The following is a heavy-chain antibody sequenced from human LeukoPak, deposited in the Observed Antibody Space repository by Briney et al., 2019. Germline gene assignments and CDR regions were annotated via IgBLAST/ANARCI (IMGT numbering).Heavy chain of an antibody. D-gene: IGHD3-10*01. V-gene: IGHV1-69*13. CDR3: AKSRARREFGELIRTRIQPIDY. Sequence: SVKVSCKASGGTFSSYAISWVRQAPGQGLEWMGGIIPIFGTANYAQKFQGRVTITADESTSTAYMELSSLRPEDTAVYYCAKSRARREFGELIRTRIQPIDYWGQGTLVTVSS. J-gene: IGHJ4*02. CDR2: IIPIFGTA. CDR1: GGTFSSYA.